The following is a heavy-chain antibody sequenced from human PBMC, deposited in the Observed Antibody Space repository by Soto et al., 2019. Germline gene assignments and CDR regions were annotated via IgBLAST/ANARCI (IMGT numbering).Heavy chain of an antibody. J-gene: IGHJ5*02. CDR2: HYSGGST. V-gene: IGHV3-53*01. D-gene: IGHD1-26*01. Sequence: GGSLRLSCAISGFSVSSNYLSCVHQAPGKGLEWVSVHYSGGSTYYADSVQGRFTISRDKSNNTLYPQMRRVRAEDTAVYFCARHRHPRGTVGATSPLDPWGQGTQVTVSS. CDR3: ARHRHPRGTVGATSPLDP. CDR1: GFSVSSNY.